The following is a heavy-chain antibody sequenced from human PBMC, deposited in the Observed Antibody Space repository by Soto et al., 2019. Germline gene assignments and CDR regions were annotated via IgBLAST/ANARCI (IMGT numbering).Heavy chain of an antibody. Sequence: PGGSLTLSCAASGFTFSSYEMNWVRQAPGKGLEWVSYIGSSGSTIYYADSVKGRFTISRDNAKNSLYLQMNSLRAEDTAVYYCARDPVGSDWLDNWFDPWGQGTLVTVSS. CDR2: IGSSGSTI. V-gene: IGHV3-48*03. CDR3: ARDPVGSDWLDNWFDP. J-gene: IGHJ5*02. D-gene: IGHD6-19*01. CDR1: GFTFSSYE.